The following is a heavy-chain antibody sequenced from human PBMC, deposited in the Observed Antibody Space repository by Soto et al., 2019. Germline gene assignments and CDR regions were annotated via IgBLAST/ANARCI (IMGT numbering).Heavy chain of an antibody. CDR1: GGSISSYY. CDR3: ARDQDIVLVPADWRVPTYYYGMDV. CDR2: IYYSAST. V-gene: IGHV4-59*12. Sequence: SETLSLTCTVSGGSISSYYWSWIRQPPGKGLEWIGYIYYSASTNYSPSLKSRVTISVDTSKNQFSLNLSSVTAADTAVYYCARDQDIVLVPADWRVPTYYYGMDVWGQGTTVTVSS. J-gene: IGHJ6*02. D-gene: IGHD2-2*01.